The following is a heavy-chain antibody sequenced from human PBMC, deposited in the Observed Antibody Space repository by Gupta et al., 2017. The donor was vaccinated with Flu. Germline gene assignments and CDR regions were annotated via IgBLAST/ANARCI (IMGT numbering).Heavy chain of an antibody. CDR1: NYA. Sequence: NYAMTWVRQAPGKGLEWVSTISDRGGSTYYADSREGRFTISRDNSKNTLYLQMNSLRAEDTAVYYCAKDLFSGTTLTVIDSWGQGTLVAVSS. CDR2: ISDRGGST. CDR3: AKDLFSGTTLTVIDS. D-gene: IGHD3-10*01. J-gene: IGHJ4*02. V-gene: IGHV3-23*01.